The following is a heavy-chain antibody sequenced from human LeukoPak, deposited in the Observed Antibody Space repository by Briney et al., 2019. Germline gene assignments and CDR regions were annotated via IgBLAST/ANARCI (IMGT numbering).Heavy chain of an antibody. CDR1: GLKLIGYS. V-gene: IGHV3-48*04. J-gene: IGHJ6*02. D-gene: IGHD6-19*01. CDR2: INSSSGTI. CDR3: AKDRYSSGWYPGYGMDV. Sequence: GGSLRLSCAASGLKLIGYSMNWVRQAPGKGLEWVSYINSSSGTIFYADSVKGRFTISRDNAKNSLYLQMNSLRAEDTALYYCAKDRYSSGWYPGYGMDVWGQGTTVTVSS.